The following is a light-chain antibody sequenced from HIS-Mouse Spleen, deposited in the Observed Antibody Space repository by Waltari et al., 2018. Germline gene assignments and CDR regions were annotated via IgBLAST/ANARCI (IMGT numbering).Light chain of an antibody. CDR1: QSISSY. CDR2: AAS. CDR3: QQSYSTPNT. J-gene: IGKJ2*01. Sequence: DIQMTQSPSSLSASVGDRFTITCRASQSISSYLNWYQQKPGKAPKLLIYAASSLQSGVPSRFSGSGSGTDFTLTISSLQPEDFATYYCQQSYSTPNTFGQGTKLEIK. V-gene: IGKV1-39*01.